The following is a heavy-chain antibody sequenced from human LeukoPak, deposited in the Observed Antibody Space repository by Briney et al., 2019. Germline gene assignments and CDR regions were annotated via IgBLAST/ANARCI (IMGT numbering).Heavy chain of an antibody. CDR2: INPNSGGT. D-gene: IGHD3-22*01. J-gene: IGHJ3*02. Sequence: ASVKVSCKASGGTFSSYAISWVRQAPGQGLEWMGWINPNSGGTNYAQKFQGRVTMTRDTSISTAYMELSRLRSDDTAVYYCARMVVVVIADAFDIWGQGTMVTVSS. CDR1: GGTFSSYA. V-gene: IGHV1-2*02. CDR3: ARMVVVVIADAFDI.